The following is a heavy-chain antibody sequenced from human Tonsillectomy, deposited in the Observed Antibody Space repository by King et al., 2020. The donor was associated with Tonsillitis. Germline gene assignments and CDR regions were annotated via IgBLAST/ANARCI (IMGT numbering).Heavy chain of an antibody. CDR1: GFTFSSNW. V-gene: IGHV3-74*02. CDR3: ARASKNCAGDCYYYFDY. J-gene: IGHJ4*02. CDR2: INRDGSIS. Sequence: VQLVESGGGLVQPGGSLRLSCAASGFTFSSNWMHWVRQAPGKGLIWVSRINRDGSISSYADSVKGRLTNSRDNAKNTLYLQMNSLRAEDTGVYYCARASKNCAGDCYYYFDYWGQGTLVTVSS. D-gene: IGHD2-21*02.